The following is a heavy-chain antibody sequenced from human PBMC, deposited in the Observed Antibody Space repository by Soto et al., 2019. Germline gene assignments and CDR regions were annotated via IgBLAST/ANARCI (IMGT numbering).Heavy chain of an antibody. CDR3: ARVLGYYGSGSPYYFDY. CDR1: GGSFSGYY. Sequence: SETLSLTCAVYGGSFSGYYWSWIRQPPGKGLEWIGEINHSGSTNYNPSLKSRVTISVDTSKNQFSLKLSSVTAADTAVYYCARVLGYYGSGSPYYFDYWGQGTLVTVSS. D-gene: IGHD3-10*01. V-gene: IGHV4-34*01. CDR2: INHSGST. J-gene: IGHJ4*02.